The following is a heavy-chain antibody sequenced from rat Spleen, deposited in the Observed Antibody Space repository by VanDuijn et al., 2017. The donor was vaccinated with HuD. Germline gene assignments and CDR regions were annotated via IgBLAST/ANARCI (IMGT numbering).Heavy chain of an antibody. V-gene: IGHV5-25*01. J-gene: IGHJ2*01. CDR3: TRHPDYSNYFDY. Sequence: EVQLVESGGGFVQPGRSLKLSCAASGFTFNNYDMAWVRQAPTKGLEWVASISPSGGTTYYRDSVKGRFTVSRDNAKSTLYLRMDSLRSEDTATYYCTRHPDYSNYFDYWGQGVMVTVSS. D-gene: IGHD1-1*01. CDR1: GFTFNNYD. CDR2: ISPSGGTT.